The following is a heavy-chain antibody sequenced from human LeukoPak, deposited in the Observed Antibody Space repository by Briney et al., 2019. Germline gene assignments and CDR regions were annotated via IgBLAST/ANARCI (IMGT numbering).Heavy chain of an antibody. D-gene: IGHD5-12*01. V-gene: IGHV4-39*07. CDR3: ARGPERWLQSRPFDY. CDR2: IYYSGST. CDR1: GGSISSSSYY. Sequence: PSETLSLTCTVSGGSISSSSYYWGWIRQPPGKGLEWIGSIYYSGSTYYNPSLKSRVTISVDTSKNQFSLKLSSVTAADTAVYYCARGPERWLQSRPFDYWGQGTLVTVSS. J-gene: IGHJ4*02.